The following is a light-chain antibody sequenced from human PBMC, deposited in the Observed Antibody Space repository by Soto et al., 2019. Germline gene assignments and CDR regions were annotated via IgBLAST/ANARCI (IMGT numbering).Light chain of an antibody. CDR2: GAS. Sequence: EIVMTQSPATLSASPGERATLSCRASRSVASNLAWYQQKPGQAPRLLIYGASTRATGIPARFSGSGSGTDFTLTISSLQSEDFAVYYCQQYNTWPFTFGGGTRLEIK. CDR1: RSVASN. CDR3: QQYNTWPFT. V-gene: IGKV3-15*01. J-gene: IGKJ4*01.